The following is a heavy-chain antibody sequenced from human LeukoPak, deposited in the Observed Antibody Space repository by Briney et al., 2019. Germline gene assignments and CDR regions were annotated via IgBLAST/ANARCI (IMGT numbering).Heavy chain of an antibody. CDR2: IYYSGST. D-gene: IGHD3-10*01. V-gene: IGHV4-59*01. CDR1: GGSISSYY. Sequence: SETLSLTCTVSGGSISSYYWSWIRQPPGKGLEWIGYIYYSGSTNYNPSLKSRVTISVDTSKNQFSLMLSFVTAADTAVYYCARDQSWNYYGSGSYWSYYYGMDVWGQGTTGTVSS. J-gene: IGHJ6*02. CDR3: ARDQSWNYYGSGSYWSYYYGMDV.